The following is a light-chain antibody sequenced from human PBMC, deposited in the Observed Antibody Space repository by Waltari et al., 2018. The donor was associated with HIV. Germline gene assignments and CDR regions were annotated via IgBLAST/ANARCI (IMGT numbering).Light chain of an antibody. CDR1: NIGRGN. CDR2: RDA. V-gene: IGLV3-9*01. J-gene: IGLJ2*01. CDR3: QVWASSTDVL. Sequence: SDNMTQPVSVSVALGQTAKITCGGNNIGRGNVHWYQQKPGQAPVLVIYRDANRPAGIPDRFSGSTSWHAATLTISKAQAGDEADYYCQVWASSTDVLFGGGTKLTVL.